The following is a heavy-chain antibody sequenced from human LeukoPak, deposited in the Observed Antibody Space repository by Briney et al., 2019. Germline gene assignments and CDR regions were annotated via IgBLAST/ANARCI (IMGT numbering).Heavy chain of an antibody. CDR2: IYYSGST. Sequence: PSETLSLTCTVSGGSISSGDYYWSWIRQHPGKGLEWIGYIYYSGSTYYNPSLKSRVTISVDTSKNQFSLKLSSVTAADTAVYYCARSVSKRAWDPFDYWGQGTLVTVSS. CDR1: GGSISSGDYY. CDR3: ARSVSKRAWDPFDY. V-gene: IGHV4-31*03. D-gene: IGHD1-26*01. J-gene: IGHJ4*02.